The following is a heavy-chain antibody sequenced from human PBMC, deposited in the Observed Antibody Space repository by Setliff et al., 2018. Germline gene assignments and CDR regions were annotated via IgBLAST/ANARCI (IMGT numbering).Heavy chain of an antibody. J-gene: IGHJ4*02. CDR1: GGTFSSYA. D-gene: IGHD3-10*01. V-gene: IGHV1-69*13. CDR3: ARRPRAVYGSGRRNWFLDY. Sequence: SVKVSCKASGGTFSSYAITWVRRAPGQGLEWMGGIIPILGTVNYAQKFQGRVTITADEPTSTAYMELRSLTSDDTAVYYCARRPRAVYGSGRRNWFLDYWGQGTLVTVSS. CDR2: IIPILGTV.